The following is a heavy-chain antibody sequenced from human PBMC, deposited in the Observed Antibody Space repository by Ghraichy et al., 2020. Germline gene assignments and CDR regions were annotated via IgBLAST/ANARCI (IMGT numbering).Heavy chain of an antibody. CDR2: INHSGST. CDR3: ARGYSSSWQGYYYYGMDV. Sequence: GSLRLSCAVYGGSFSGYYWSWIRQPPGKGLEWIGEINHSGSTNYNPSLKSRVTISVDTSKNQFSLKLSSVTAADTAVYYCARGYSSSWQGYYYYGMDVWGQGTTVTVSS. D-gene: IGHD6-13*01. V-gene: IGHV4-34*01. CDR1: GGSFSGYY. J-gene: IGHJ6*02.